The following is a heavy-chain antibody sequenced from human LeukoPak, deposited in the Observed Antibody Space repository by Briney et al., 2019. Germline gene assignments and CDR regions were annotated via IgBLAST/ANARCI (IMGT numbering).Heavy chain of an antibody. J-gene: IGHJ3*02. CDR3: ARESEAYYDSSGPSRAFDI. V-gene: IGHV4-34*01. Sequence: SETLSLTCAVYGGSFSGYYWSWIRQPPGKGLEWIGEINHSGSTNYNPSLKSRVTISVDTSKNQFSLKLSSVTAADTAVYYCARESEAYYDSSGPSRAFDIWGQGTMVTVSS. CDR1: GGSFSGYY. CDR2: INHSGST. D-gene: IGHD3-22*01.